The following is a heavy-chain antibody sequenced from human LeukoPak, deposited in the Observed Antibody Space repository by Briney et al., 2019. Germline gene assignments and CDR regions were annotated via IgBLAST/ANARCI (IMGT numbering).Heavy chain of an antibody. Sequence: SVKVSCKPSGRTFSTYAISWVRQAPRLGVEWMGRILPILGIANYAQKFQGRVTITADKSTSTAYMELSSLRSEDTAVYYCASSPVEVTTSRTHYYYYGMDVWGQGTTVTVSS. CDR3: ASSPVEVTTSRTHYYYYGMDV. CDR2: ILPILGIA. CDR1: GRTFSTYA. J-gene: IGHJ6*02. V-gene: IGHV1-69*04. D-gene: IGHD2-21*02.